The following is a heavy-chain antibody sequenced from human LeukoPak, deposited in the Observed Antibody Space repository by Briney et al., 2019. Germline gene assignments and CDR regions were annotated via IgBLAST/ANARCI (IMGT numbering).Heavy chain of an antibody. D-gene: IGHD4-17*01. CDR2: IRNKANGYTT. CDR3: AAQGGSGDLRY. J-gene: IGHJ4*02. Sequence: GGSLRLSCVASEFTFSDHYMDWVRQAPAKGLEWVGRIRNKANGYTTDYAASVKGRFTISRDDSKNSLYLQMNSLETEDTAVYYCAAQGGSGDLRYWGQGTLVTVSS. CDR1: EFTFSDHY. V-gene: IGHV3-72*01.